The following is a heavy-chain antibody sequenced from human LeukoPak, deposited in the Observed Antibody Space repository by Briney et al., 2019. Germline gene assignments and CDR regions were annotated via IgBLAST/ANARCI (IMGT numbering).Heavy chain of an antibody. CDR1: GFTFSSYA. V-gene: IGHV3-30*04. Sequence: GRSLRLSCAASGFTFSSYAMHWVRQAPGKGLEWVAVISYDGSNKYYADSVKGRFTISRDNSKNTLYLQMNSLRAEDTAVYYCARDRPPRYCSSTSCSNDAFDIWGQGTMVTVSS. J-gene: IGHJ3*02. CDR2: ISYDGSNK. D-gene: IGHD2-2*01. CDR3: ARDRPPRYCSSTSCSNDAFDI.